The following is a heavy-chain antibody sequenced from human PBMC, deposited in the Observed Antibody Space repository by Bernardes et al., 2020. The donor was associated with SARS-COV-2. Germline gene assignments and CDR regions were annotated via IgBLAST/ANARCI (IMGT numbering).Heavy chain of an antibody. CDR1: DFTFRSYA. J-gene: IGHJ4*02. CDR2: IGGSGGNT. V-gene: IGHV3-23*01. Sequence: VGSLRLSCEVSDFTFRSYAMSWVRQAPGKGLEWVSIIGGSGGNTYYADSVKGRFTISRDNSRNVLYLQMNSLRADDTAVYYCARDRYCSGGSCFSDLWGQGTLVTVSS. D-gene: IGHD2-15*01. CDR3: ARDRYCSGGSCFSDL.